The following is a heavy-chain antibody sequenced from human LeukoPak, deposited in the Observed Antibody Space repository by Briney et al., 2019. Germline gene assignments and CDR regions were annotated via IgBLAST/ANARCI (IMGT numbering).Heavy chain of an antibody. J-gene: IGHJ4*02. CDR1: GYTFTSYY. CDR3: AREALRYFDWLLPAGDY. V-gene: IGHV1-46*01. Sequence: GASVKVSCRASGYTFTSYYMHWVRQPPGQGLEWMGIINPSGGSTSYAQKFPGRVTMTRDMSTSTVYMELSSLRSEDTAVYYCAREALRYFDWLLPAGDYWGQGTLVTVSS. D-gene: IGHD3-9*01. CDR2: INPSGGST.